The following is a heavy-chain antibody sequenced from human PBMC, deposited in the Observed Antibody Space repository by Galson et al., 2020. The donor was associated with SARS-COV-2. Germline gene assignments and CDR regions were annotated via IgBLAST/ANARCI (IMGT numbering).Heavy chain of an antibody. J-gene: IGHJ3*02. D-gene: IGHD5-12*01. V-gene: IGHV4-34*01. Sequence: SETLSLTCAAYGGSFSGYYWSWIRQPPGKGLEWIGEINHSGSTNYNPSLKSRVTISVDTSKNQFSLKLSSVTAADAAVYYCARGAVDNEAFDIWGQGTMVTVSS. CDR1: GGSFSGYY. CDR2: INHSGST. CDR3: ARGAVDNEAFDI.